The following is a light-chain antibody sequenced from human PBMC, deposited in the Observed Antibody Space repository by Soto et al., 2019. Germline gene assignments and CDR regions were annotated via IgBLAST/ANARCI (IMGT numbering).Light chain of an antibody. Sequence: DIQMTQSPSSLSASVGDRVTITCRASQSISSYLNWYQQKPGKAPKLLIYAASSLQSGVPSRFSGSGSGTDFTITISSLQPEDFATYYCQQSDSTPPGTFGRGTKVEIK. CDR3: QQSDSTPPGT. CDR2: AAS. J-gene: IGKJ1*01. V-gene: IGKV1-39*01. CDR1: QSISSY.